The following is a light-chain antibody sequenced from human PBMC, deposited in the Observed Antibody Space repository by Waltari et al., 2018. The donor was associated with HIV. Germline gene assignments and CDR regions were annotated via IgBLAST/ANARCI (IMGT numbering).Light chain of an antibody. Sequence: QSALTQPPSASGSPGQSVTMSCTGTRSDIGGYNYVSWYQQHPGKAPKLIMTEVTKRPSCVPDRFSGSKSGNTASLTVSGLQAEDEAHYYCSSYAPTNKFYVLFGGGTTLTVL. CDR1: RSDIGGYNY. V-gene: IGLV2-8*01. CDR3: SSYAPTNKFYVL. J-gene: IGLJ2*01. CDR2: EVT.